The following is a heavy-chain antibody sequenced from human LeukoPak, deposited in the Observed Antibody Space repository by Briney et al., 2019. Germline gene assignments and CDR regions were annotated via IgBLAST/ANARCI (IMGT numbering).Heavy chain of an antibody. CDR1: GFTVSSNY. CDR2: IYSGGST. V-gene: IGHV3-66*02. CDR3: ASSLTTVTVYYYYYMDV. J-gene: IGHJ6*03. D-gene: IGHD4-11*01. Sequence: QPGGSLRLSCAASGFTVSSNYMSWVRQAPGKGLEWVSVIYSGGSTYDADSVKGRFTISRDNSKNTLYLQMNSLRAEDTAVYYCASSLTTVTVYYYYYMDVWGKGTTVTVSS.